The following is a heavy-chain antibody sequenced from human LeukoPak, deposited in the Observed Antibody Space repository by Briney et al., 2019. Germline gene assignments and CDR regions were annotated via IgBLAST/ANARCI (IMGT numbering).Heavy chain of an antibody. J-gene: IGHJ4*02. CDR1: GFTVSSNY. V-gene: IGHV3-48*02. CDR2: ISGSSGSI. Sequence: GGSLRLSCAASGFTVSSNYMNWVRQAPGKGLEWVSYISGSSGSIHYADSVKGRFTISRDNAQNSLYLQMNSLRDEDTAVYYCARVDDYGDYYFDYWGQGTLVTVSS. CDR3: ARVDDYGDYYFDY. D-gene: IGHD4-17*01.